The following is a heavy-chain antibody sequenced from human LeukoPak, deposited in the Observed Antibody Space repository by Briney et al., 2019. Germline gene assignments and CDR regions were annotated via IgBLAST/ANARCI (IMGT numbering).Heavy chain of an antibody. Sequence: PGGSLRLSCETSGFTFTNYAMSWVRQAPGKGLEWVSALTGRPGRTYYADSVTGRFTISRDTSKSTLFLQMNSLRVEDTAIYYCAKDHLLCSSTSCYLDYFDSWGQGTLVTVSS. J-gene: IGHJ4*02. CDR2: LTGRPGRT. V-gene: IGHV3-23*01. D-gene: IGHD2-2*01. CDR3: AKDHLLCSSTSCYLDYFDS. CDR1: GFTFTNYA.